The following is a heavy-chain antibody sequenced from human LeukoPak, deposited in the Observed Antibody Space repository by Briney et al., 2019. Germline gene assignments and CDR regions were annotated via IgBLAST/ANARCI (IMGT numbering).Heavy chain of an antibody. V-gene: IGHV3-9*01. CDR3: AKSEGYSSSTFDY. Sequence: GRSLRLSCAASGFTLDDYAMHWVRPAPGRGLEWVSGISWNSGSISYAASVKGRLTISRDNAKNSLYLQMNSLRAEDTALYYCAKSEGYSSSTFDYWGQGTLVTVSS. CDR1: GFTLDDYA. J-gene: IGHJ4*02. D-gene: IGHD6-6*01. CDR2: ISWNSGSI.